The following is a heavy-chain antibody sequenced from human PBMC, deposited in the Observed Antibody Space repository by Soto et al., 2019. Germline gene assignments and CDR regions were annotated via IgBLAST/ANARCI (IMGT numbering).Heavy chain of an antibody. V-gene: IGHV3-15*07. J-gene: IGHJ6*02. CDR2: IKSKTDGGTT. CDR3: TTGGGGIWSVKVPPYYYYGMDV. Sequence: GGSLRLSCAASGFTFSNAWMNWVRQAPGKGLEWVGRIKSKTDGGTTDYAAPVKGRFTISRDDSKNTLYLQMNSLKTEDTAVYYCTTGGGGIWSVKVPPYYYYGMDVWGQGTTVTVSS. D-gene: IGHD3-3*01. CDR1: GFTFSNAW.